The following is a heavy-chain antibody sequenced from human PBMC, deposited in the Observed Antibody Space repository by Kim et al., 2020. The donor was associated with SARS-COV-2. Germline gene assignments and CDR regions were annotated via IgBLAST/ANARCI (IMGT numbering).Heavy chain of an antibody. CDR2: IYPADSDT. D-gene: IGHD5-18*01. J-gene: IGHJ4*02. V-gene: IGHV5-51*01. CDR3: ATGSWTYPSGRDGYYYFDF. Sequence: GESLKISCKGSGYRFTSYWIAWVRHTPGKGLDWMGIIYPADSDTRYSPSFQGQVTISADKSTSTAHLQWSSLKASDTAIYYCATGSWTYPSGRDGYYYFDFWGQGTLVTVSS. CDR1: GYRFTSYW.